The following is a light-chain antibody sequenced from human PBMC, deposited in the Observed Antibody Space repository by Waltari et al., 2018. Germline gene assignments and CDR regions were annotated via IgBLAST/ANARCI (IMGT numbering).Light chain of an antibody. CDR1: SSDVGGHDF. CDR3: SSYTSTSTPYNV. Sequence: QSALTQPASVSGSPGQSITISCTGTSSDVGGHDFVSWYQQYPGKAPNLVIYGVSDRPSGVSNRFAGSKAGNTASLTISGLQTEDEADYYCSSYTSTSTPYNVFGSGTKVTVL. CDR2: GVS. J-gene: IGLJ6*01. V-gene: IGLV2-14*03.